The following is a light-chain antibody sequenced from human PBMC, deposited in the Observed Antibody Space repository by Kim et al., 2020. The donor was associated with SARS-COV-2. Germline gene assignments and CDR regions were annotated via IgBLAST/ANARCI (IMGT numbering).Light chain of an antibody. V-gene: IGKV1-6*01. CDR2: AAS. Sequence: ASVGDRGTITCRASQGIRNDLGWYQQTPGKAPKLLIYAASNLQSGVSPRFSGSGSGTDFTLTISSLQPEDFATYYCLQDYTYPRTFGQGTKVDIK. CDR3: LQDYTYPRT. CDR1: QGIRND. J-gene: IGKJ1*01.